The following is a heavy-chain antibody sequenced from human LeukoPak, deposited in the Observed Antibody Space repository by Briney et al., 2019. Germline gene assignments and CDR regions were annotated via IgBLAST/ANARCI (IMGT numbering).Heavy chain of an antibody. J-gene: IGHJ5*02. V-gene: IGHV4-39*01. CDR2: IYYTGRT. CDR1: GGSISSSSHS. CDR3: AQSLGSGNWIGNWFDP. Sequence: SETLSLTCTVSGGSISSSSHSWGWIRQPPGQGLEWTGTIYYTGRTYYNPSLESRLTISVDTSKNQFSLKLTSVTAADTAIYYCAQSLGSGNWIGNWFDPWGQGTLVTVSS. D-gene: IGHD1-1*01.